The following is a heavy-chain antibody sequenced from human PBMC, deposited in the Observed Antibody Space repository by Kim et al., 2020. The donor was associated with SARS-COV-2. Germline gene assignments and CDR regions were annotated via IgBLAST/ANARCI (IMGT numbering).Heavy chain of an antibody. D-gene: IGHD4-17*01. CDR3: AKTDYGGNYYYGMDV. J-gene: IGHJ6*02. CDR2: ISYDGSNK. CDR1: GFTFSSYG. V-gene: IGHV3-30*18. Sequence: GGSLRLSCAASGFTFSSYGMHWVRQAPGKGLEWVAVISYDGSNKNYADSVKGRFTISRDNSKNTLYLQMNSLRAEDTAVYYCAKTDYGGNYYYGMDVWGQGTTVTVSS.